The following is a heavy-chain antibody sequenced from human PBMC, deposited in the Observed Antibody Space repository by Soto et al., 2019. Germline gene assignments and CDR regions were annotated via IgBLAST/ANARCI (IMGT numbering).Heavy chain of an antibody. D-gene: IGHD6-19*01. CDR2: INAGNGNT. J-gene: IGHJ6*02. CDR3: ARGPRIAVAENYYYYGMDV. Sequence: ASVKVSCKASGYTFTIYAMHCVLQSPLQRLEWMGCINAGNGNTKYSQKFQGRVTITRDTSASTAYMELSSLRSEDTAVYYCARGPRIAVAENYYYYGMDVWGQGTTVTVSS. V-gene: IGHV1-3*01. CDR1: GYTFTIYA.